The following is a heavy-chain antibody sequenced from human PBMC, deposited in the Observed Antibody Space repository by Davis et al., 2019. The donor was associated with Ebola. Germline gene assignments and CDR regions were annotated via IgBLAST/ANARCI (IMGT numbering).Heavy chain of an antibody. CDR3: ARGRSAWYYYYGMDV. V-gene: IGHV4-34*01. J-gene: IGHJ6*02. CDR2: INHSGST. CDR1: GGSISSYY. Sequence: GSLRLSCTVSGGSISSYYCRWIRQPPGKGLEWIGEINHSGSTNYNPSLKSRVTISVDTSKNQFSLKLSSVTAADTAVYYCARGRSAWYYYYGMDVWGQGTTVTVSS.